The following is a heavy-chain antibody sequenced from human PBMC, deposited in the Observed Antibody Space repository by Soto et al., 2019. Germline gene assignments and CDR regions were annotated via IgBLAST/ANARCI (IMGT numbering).Heavy chain of an antibody. CDR1: GGSITLYY. CDR2: IHYTGST. CDR3: GRGRLPTTPSWFDS. D-gene: IGHD1-1*01. Sequence: SETLSLTCTVSGGSITLYYWTWIRQPPGKGLEWIGSIHYTGSTNYNPSLQSRITMSVDTSKNHFSLTLSSVTAADTAVYYCGRGRLPTTPSWFDSPGQGSPVIVSS. V-gene: IGHV4-59*12. J-gene: IGHJ5*01.